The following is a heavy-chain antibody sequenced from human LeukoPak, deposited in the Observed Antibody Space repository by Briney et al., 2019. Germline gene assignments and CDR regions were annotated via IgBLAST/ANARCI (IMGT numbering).Heavy chain of an antibody. CDR3: ARDPLRYLRVGHYDY. CDR1: GFTFSNSA. D-gene: IGHD3-9*01. J-gene: IGHJ4*02. V-gene: IGHV3-21*01. Sequence: GGSLRLSCAASGFTFSNSAMNWVRQVPGKGQEGVSSIDYDSSHIYYAASVRGRFTISRDNARNSVYLQMNSLRVEDTAVYYCARDPLRYLRVGHYDYWGQGTLVAVSS. CDR2: IDYDSSHI.